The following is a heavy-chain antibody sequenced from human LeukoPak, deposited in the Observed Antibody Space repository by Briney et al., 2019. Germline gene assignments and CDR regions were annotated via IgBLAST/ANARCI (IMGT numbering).Heavy chain of an antibody. V-gene: IGHV4-31*03. CDR1: GGSISSGGYY. Sequence: SQTLSLTCTVSGGSISSGGYYWSWIXQHPGKGLEWIGYIYYSGSTYYTPSLKGRVTISVDTSKNQFSLNLSSVTAADTAVYYCARVGAVATRGWNYFDYWGQGTLVTVSS. D-gene: IGHD5-12*01. CDR3: ARVGAVATRGWNYFDY. CDR2: IYYSGST. J-gene: IGHJ4*02.